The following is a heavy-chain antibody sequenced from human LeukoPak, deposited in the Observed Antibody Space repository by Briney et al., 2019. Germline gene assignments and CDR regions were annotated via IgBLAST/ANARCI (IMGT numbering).Heavy chain of an antibody. Sequence: GGSLRLSCAASGFTFSSYVMHWVRQAPGKGLEWVAFIRYDGSNKYYADSVKGRFTISRDNSRNTLYLQMNSLRAEDTAVYYCAKEGGSNNHYYYYMDVWGRGTTVTVSS. CDR2: IRYDGSNK. CDR3: AKEGGSNNHYYYYMDV. V-gene: IGHV3-30*02. D-gene: IGHD1-26*01. J-gene: IGHJ6*03. CDR1: GFTFSSYV.